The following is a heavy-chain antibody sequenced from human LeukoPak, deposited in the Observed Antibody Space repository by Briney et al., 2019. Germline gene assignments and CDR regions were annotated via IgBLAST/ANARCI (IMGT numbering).Heavy chain of an antibody. D-gene: IGHD3-3*01. J-gene: IGHJ5*02. CDR3: ARRGGYDFWSGNFGNWFGP. V-gene: IGHV4-34*01. CDR2: INHSGST. Sequence: SETLSLTCAVYGGSFSGYYWSWIRQPPGKGLEWIGEINHSGSTNYNPSLKSRVTISVDTSKNQFSLKLSSVTAADTAVYYCARRGGYDFWSGNFGNWFGPWGQGTLVTVSS. CDR1: GGSFSGYY.